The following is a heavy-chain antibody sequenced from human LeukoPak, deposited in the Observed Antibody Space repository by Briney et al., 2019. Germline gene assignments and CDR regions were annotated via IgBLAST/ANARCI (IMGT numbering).Heavy chain of an antibody. J-gene: IGHJ4*02. Sequence: GASVKVSCTASGYTFTGYYMHWVRQAPGQGLEWMGWINPNSGGTNYAQKFQGRVTMTRDTSISTAYMELSRLRSGDTAVYYCASGRSSSWYLLGYWGQGTLVTVSS. CDR1: GYTFTGYY. CDR3: ASGRSSSWYLLGY. D-gene: IGHD6-13*01. CDR2: INPNSGGT. V-gene: IGHV1-2*02.